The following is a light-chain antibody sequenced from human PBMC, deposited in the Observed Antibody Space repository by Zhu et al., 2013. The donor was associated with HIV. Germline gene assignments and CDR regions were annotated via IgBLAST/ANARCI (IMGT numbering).Light chain of an antibody. CDR3: AAWDDSLNGL. Sequence: QSVLTQPPSASGAPGQRVTISCSGSTSNIGNNYVYWYQQFPGTAPKLLIYSNNQRPSGVPDRFSGSKSGTSASLAISGLQSEDEADYYCAAWDDSLNGLFGGGTKLTVL. V-gene: IGLV1-44*01. CDR1: TSNIGNNY. CDR2: SNN. J-gene: IGLJ2*01.